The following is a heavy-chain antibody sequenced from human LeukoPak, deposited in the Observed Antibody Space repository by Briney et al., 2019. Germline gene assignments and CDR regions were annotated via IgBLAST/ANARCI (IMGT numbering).Heavy chain of an antibody. CDR2: INTNGSPT. Sequence: GGSLRLSCAASGFTFSSYWMHWVRQAPGKGLVWVSRINTNGSPTQYADSVKGRFTISRDNAKNTLYLQMNSLRAEDTAVYYCARGFDDYIWGSYQDYWGQGTLVTVSS. CDR1: GFTFSSYW. CDR3: ARGFDDYIWGSYQDY. J-gene: IGHJ4*02. D-gene: IGHD3-16*02. V-gene: IGHV3-74*01.